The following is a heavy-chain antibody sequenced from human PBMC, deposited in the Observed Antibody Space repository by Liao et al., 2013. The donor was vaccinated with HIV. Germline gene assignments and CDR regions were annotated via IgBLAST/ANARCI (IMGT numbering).Heavy chain of an antibody. Sequence: QVQLQESGPGLVKPSETLSLTCAVFGGSINNHYWNWIRQPAGRGLEWIGRIYTSGNTNYNPSLKSRVTMSVDTSKNQFSLKLSSVTAADTAVYYCAARITISGVAIPHALDIWGQGTIVTVSS. CDR3: AARITISGVAIPHALDI. D-gene: IGHD3-3*01. V-gene: IGHV4-4*07. CDR2: IYTSGNT. CDR1: GGSINNHY. J-gene: IGHJ3*02.